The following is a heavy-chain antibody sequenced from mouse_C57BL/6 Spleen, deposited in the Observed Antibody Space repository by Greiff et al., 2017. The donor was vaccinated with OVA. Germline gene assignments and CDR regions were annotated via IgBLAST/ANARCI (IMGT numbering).Heavy chain of an antibody. Sequence: EVNVVESGGGLVQPGGSLGLSCAASGFTFTDYYMSWVRQPPGKALEWLGFIRNKANGYTTEYSASVKGRFTISRDNSQSILYLQMKALRAEDSATYYCARLTGTGAMDYWGQGTSVTVSS. J-gene: IGHJ4*01. V-gene: IGHV7-3*01. CDR1: GFTFTDYY. CDR2: IRNKANGYTT. D-gene: IGHD4-1*01. CDR3: ARLTGTGAMDY.